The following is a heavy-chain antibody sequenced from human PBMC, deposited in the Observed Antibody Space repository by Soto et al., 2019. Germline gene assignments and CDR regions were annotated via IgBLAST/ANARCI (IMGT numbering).Heavy chain of an antibody. D-gene: IGHD6-19*01. CDR1: EFIFSSNY. V-gene: IGHV3-53*01. CDR2: IYGSGST. J-gene: IGHJ4*02. CDR3: ASWLSVHFDN. Sequence: GGSLRLSCSASEFIFSSNYMNWVRQAPGKGLECVSTIYGSGSTYYADSVKGRFTISRDNSRSTVYLYMTNLRVEDTATYYCASWLSVHFDNWGQGTVVTVSS.